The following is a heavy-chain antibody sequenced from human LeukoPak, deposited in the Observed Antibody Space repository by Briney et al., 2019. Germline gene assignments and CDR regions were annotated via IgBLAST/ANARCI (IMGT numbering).Heavy chain of an antibody. CDR1: GFTFTDYY. CDR3: AREGNGLLSKDFDY. CDR2: IGPHSSAT. V-gene: IGHV1-2*02. D-gene: IGHD2/OR15-2a*01. Sequence: ASVKVSCKSSGFTFTDYYIHWVRQAPGQGLEWMGYIGPHSSATSSPQEFQGRVTMARDTSMSTAYMELTRLTSDDTAVYYCAREGNGLLSKDFDYWGQGTLVTVSS. J-gene: IGHJ4*02.